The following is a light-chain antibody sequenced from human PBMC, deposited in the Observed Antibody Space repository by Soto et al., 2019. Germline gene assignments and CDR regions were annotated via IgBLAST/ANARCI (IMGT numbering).Light chain of an antibody. J-gene: IGLJ1*01. CDR1: SSDVGGYSY. Sequence: QSALTQPAFVSGSPGQSITISGTGTSSDVGGYSYVSWYQHPPGKAPKLMISEVSNRPSGVSNRFSGSKSGNTASLTISGLQAEDEADYYCSSYTSTSTRVFGTGTKVTVL. CDR2: EVS. CDR3: SSYTSTSTRV. V-gene: IGLV2-14*01.